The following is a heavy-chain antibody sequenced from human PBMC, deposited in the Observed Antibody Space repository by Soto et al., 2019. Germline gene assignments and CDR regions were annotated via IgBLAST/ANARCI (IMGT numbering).Heavy chain of an antibody. V-gene: IGHV3-74*01. CDR1: GFSFSNYW. J-gene: IGHJ4*02. Sequence: GGSLRLSCAASGFSFSNYWMQWVRQAPGKGLVWVSRINSDGSSTSYADSVKGRFTISRDNAKNTLYLQMNSLRAEDTAVYYCASGFPLAHFDYRGQGTQVPVSS. CDR2: INSDGSST. D-gene: IGHD6-13*01. CDR3: ASGFPLAHFDY.